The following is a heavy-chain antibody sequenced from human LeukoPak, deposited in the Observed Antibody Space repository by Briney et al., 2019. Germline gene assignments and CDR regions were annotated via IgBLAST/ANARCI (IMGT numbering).Heavy chain of an antibody. D-gene: IGHD3-22*01. CDR2: INPSGGST. CDR3: ARPYYYDSSSYYYFDY. Sequence: GASVTVSYKSSVYTFTNDYMHWVRHAPAQGLDWMGIINPSGGSTSYAQKFQGRVTMTRDTSTSTVYMELSSLRSEDTAVYNCARPYYYDSSSYYYFDYWGQGTLVTVSS. V-gene: IGHV1-46*01. CDR1: VYTFTNDY. J-gene: IGHJ4*02.